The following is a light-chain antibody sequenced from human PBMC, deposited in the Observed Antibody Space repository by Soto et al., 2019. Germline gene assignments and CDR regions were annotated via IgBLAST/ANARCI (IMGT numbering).Light chain of an antibody. Sequence: QSVLTQPASVSGSPGQSITISCTGTSSDVGGYNYVSWYQQHPVKAPKLMIYDVSSRPSGVSNRFSGSKSGNTASLTISGLQAEDEADYYCSSYTSSGTLVVFGGGTKVTVL. CDR2: DVS. CDR3: SSYTSSGTLVV. V-gene: IGLV2-14*01. J-gene: IGLJ2*01. CDR1: SSDVGGYNY.